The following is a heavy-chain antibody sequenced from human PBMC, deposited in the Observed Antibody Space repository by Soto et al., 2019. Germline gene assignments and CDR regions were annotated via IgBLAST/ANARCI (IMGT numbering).Heavy chain of an antibody. J-gene: IGHJ6*02. V-gene: IGHV3-53*01. D-gene: IGHD3-10*01. CDR1: GFTVSSNY. Sequence: GGSLRLSCAASGFTVSSNYMSWVRQAPGKGLEWVSVIYSGGSTYYADSVKGRFTISRDNSKNTLYLQMNSLRAEDTAVYYCARTYYYGSGSYYKDYYYHGMDVWGQGTTVTVSS. CDR3: ARTYYYGSGSYYKDYYYHGMDV. CDR2: IYSGGST.